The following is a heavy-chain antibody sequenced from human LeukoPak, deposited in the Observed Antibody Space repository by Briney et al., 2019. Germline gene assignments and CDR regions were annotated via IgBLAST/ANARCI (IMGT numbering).Heavy chain of an antibody. D-gene: IGHD3-22*01. CDR1: GCSISSYY. CDR3: ARRMRNYDSSGNYGERFDY. J-gene: IGHJ4*02. Sequence: SETLSLTCVVSGCSISSYYWSWIRQPAGKGLEWIGRIYTSGSTNYNPSLKSRVTISVDKSKNQFSLKLSSVTAADTAVYYCARRMRNYDSSGNYGERFDYWGQGTLVTVSS. CDR2: IYTSGST. V-gene: IGHV4-4*07.